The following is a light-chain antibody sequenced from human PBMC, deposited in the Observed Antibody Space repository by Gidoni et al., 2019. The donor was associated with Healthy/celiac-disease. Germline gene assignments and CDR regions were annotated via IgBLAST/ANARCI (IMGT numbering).Light chain of an antibody. CDR3: QQYGSSSGA. J-gene: IGKJ1*01. CDR1: QAVSNSY. V-gene: IGKV3-20*01. Sequence: SVLTHSPGTLSLSPGERATLSCRASQAVSNSYLAWYVQKPGQAPRLLIYGASNRATGTPDRFSGSGSGTDFTLTISRLEPEDFATYYCQQYGSSSGAFGQGTKVEIK. CDR2: GAS.